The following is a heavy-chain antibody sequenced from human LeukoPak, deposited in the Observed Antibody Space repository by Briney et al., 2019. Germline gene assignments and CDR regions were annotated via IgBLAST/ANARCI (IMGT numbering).Heavy chain of an antibody. Sequence: ASVKVSCKASGYTFTGYYMHWVRQAPGQGLEWMGRINPNSGGTNYAQKFQGRVTMTRDTSISTAYMELSRLRSDDTAVYYCASRGWELPRSWFDPWGQGTLVTVSS. CDR3: ASRGWELPRSWFDP. J-gene: IGHJ5*02. CDR1: GYTFTGYY. D-gene: IGHD1-26*01. CDR2: INPNSGGT. V-gene: IGHV1-2*06.